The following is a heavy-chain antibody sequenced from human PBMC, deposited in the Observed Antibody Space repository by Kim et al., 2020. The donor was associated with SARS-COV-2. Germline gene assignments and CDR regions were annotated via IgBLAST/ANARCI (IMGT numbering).Heavy chain of an antibody. CDR2: IYSGGST. CDR3: ARDFYDSSGYLYYYYGMDV. D-gene: IGHD3-22*01. CDR1: GFTVSSNY. Sequence: GGSLRLSCAASGFTVSSNYMSWVRQAPGKGLEWVSVIYSGGSTYYADSVKGRFTISRDNSNNTLYLQMNSLIAEDTAVYYFARDFYDSSGYLYYYYGMDV. V-gene: IGHV3-66*01. J-gene: IGHJ6*01.